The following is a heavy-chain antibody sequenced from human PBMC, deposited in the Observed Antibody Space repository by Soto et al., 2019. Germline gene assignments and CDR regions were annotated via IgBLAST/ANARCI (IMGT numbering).Heavy chain of an antibody. V-gene: IGHV3-11*01. J-gene: IGHJ2*01. Sequence: QVQLVESGGGLVKPGGSLRLSCAASGFNFSDFYMSWIRQAPGKGLEWISYISSSSSTIYYADSVKGRFTISRENAKNSVYLQMNSLRAEDTAVYYCATLLGSGSPRAFRYFDLWGRGTLITVSS. CDR2: ISSSSSTI. CDR1: GFNFSDFY. CDR3: ATLLGSGSPRAFRYFDL. D-gene: IGHD1-26*01.